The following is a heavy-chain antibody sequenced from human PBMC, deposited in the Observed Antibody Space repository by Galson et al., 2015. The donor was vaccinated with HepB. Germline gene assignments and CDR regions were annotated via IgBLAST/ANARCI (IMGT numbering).Heavy chain of an antibody. CDR1: GFTFSTYS. CDR3: ARVNSSSGYYYGMDV. D-gene: IGHD6-6*01. J-gene: IGHJ6*02. Sequence: SLRLSCAASGFTFSTYSMNWVRQAPGMGLEWVSSISSSSSYIYYADSVKGRFTISRDNAKNSLYLQMNSLRAEDTAVYYCARVNSSSGYYYGMDVWGQGTTVTVSS. CDR2: ISSSSSYI. V-gene: IGHV3-21*01.